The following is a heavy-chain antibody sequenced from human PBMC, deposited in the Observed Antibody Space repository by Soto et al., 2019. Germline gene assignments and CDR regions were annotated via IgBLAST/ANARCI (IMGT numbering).Heavy chain of an antibody. Sequence: GGSLRLSCAASGFTFSSYGMHWVRQAPGKGLEWVAIIWYDGGNKYYADSMKGRFTISRDNSKNMVYLQVNSLRVEDTAVYYCARGGGKAAAIDYWGQGTLVTVSS. CDR3: ARGGGKAAAIDY. CDR1: GFTFSSYG. D-gene: IGHD2-2*01. CDR2: IWYDGGNK. J-gene: IGHJ4*02. V-gene: IGHV3-33*01.